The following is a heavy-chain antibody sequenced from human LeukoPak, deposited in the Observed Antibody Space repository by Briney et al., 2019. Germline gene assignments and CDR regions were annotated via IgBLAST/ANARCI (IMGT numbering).Heavy chain of an antibody. Sequence: SETLSLTCTVSGYSISSGYYWGWIRQPPGKGLEWIGSIYHSGSTYYNPSLKSRVTISVDTSKNQFSLKLSSVTAADTAVYYCARDPSGVLWFGELSTDAFDIWGQGTMVTVSS. CDR1: GYSISSGYY. D-gene: IGHD3-10*01. CDR3: ARDPSGVLWFGELSTDAFDI. V-gene: IGHV4-38-2*02. J-gene: IGHJ3*02. CDR2: IYHSGST.